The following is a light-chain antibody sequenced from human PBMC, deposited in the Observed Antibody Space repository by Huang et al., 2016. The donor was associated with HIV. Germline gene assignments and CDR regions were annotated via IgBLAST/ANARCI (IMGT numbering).Light chain of an antibody. CDR1: QSVSSSY. Sequence: EIVLTQSPGILSLSPGERATLSCRALQSVSSSYLAWYQQTPGQAPSLLIYGSSSRATFIPDRFSGSGSGTDFTLTISRLEPEDFAVYYCQQYGSSPWTFGQGTKVEIK. J-gene: IGKJ1*01. CDR2: GSS. CDR3: QQYGSSPWT. V-gene: IGKV3-20*01.